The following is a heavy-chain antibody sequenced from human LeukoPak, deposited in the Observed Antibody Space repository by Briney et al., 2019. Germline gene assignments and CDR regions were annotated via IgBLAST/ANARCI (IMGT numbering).Heavy chain of an antibody. Sequence: PGGSLRLSCAASGFTFSTYWMSWVRQAPGKGLQWVANIKQDGSEKNYADSVKGRFTISRDNAENSLFLQMNSLRAGDTGVYYCATGWSHDKWGQGTLVTVSS. CDR3: ATGWSHDK. J-gene: IGHJ4*02. D-gene: IGHD3-9*01. CDR1: GFTFSTYW. CDR2: IKQDGSEK. V-gene: IGHV3-7*01.